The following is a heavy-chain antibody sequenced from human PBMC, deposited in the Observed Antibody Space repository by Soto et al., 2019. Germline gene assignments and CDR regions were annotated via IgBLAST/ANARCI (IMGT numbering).Heavy chain of an antibody. CDR2: INPNSGGT. D-gene: IGHD5-18*01. Sequence: GASVKVSCKASGYTFTSYGISWVRQAPGQGLEWMGWINPNSGGTNYAQKFQGRVTMTRDTSISTAYMELSRLRSDDTAVYYCARGSGYLKPYNWFDPWGPGTLVTVSS. CDR3: ARGSGYLKPYNWFDP. V-gene: IGHV1-2*02. J-gene: IGHJ5*02. CDR1: GYTFTSYG.